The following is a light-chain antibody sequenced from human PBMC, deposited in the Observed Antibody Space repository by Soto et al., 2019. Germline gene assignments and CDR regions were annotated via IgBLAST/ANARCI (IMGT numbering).Light chain of an antibody. CDR3: QQYDNSAPLS. CDR2: DGS. V-gene: IGKV3D-20*01. J-gene: IGKJ4*01. CDR1: QSIRSSY. Sequence: EIVLTQSPATLSLSPGDRATLSCGASQSIRSSYVAWYQQKAGLAPRLLIYDGSSRASGIPDRFSGSGSGTDVTLTIGRLEPEDFAVYYCQQYDNSAPLSFGGGTKVEMK.